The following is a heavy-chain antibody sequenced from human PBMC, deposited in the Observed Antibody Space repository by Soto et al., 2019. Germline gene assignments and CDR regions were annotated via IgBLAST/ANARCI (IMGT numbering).Heavy chain of an antibody. J-gene: IGHJ6*02. D-gene: IGHD6-19*01. CDR3: ASSSGWWRLDV. CDR1: GDSINNGFW. CDR2: KHHSGST. Sequence: QVQLQESGPGLVKPSETLSLTCGVSGDSINNGFWWTWVRQPPGKGLEWIGEKHHSGSTNYNLSPKSLVSISPDKSKNQFSLNLSSVTAADTAVYFCASSSGWWRLDVWGQGTTVTVSS. V-gene: IGHV4-4*02.